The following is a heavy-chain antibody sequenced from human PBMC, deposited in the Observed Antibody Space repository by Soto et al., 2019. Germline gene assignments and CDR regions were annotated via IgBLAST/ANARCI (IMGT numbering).Heavy chain of an antibody. CDR1: GYTFTSYA. J-gene: IGHJ6*02. V-gene: IGHV1-3*01. D-gene: IGHD3-10*02. CDR2: INAGNGNT. CDR3: ARAPYYVTTYYYYYGMDV. Sequence: QVQLVQSGAEVKKPGASVKVSCKASGYTFTSYAMHWVRQAPGQRLEWMGWINAGNGNTKYSQKFQGRVTITRDTSASTAYMELSSLRSEDTAVYYCARAPYYVTTYYYYYGMDVWGQGTTVTVSS.